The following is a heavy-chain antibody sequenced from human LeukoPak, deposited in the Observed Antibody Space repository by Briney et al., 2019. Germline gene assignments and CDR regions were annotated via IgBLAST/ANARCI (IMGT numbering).Heavy chain of an antibody. CDR1: SGSISNSNYY. V-gene: IGHV4-39*07. CDR3: ARVKRKYQLLKPLHETPSHYFDY. CDR2: IFYSGST. J-gene: IGHJ4*02. Sequence: PSETLSLTCSVTSGSISNSNYYWGWIRQPPGKGLEWIGSIFYSGSTNYNPSLKSRVTISLDTSKNQFSLKLSSVTAADTAMYYCARVKRKYQLLKPLHETPSHYFDYWGQGTLVTDSS. D-gene: IGHD2-2*01.